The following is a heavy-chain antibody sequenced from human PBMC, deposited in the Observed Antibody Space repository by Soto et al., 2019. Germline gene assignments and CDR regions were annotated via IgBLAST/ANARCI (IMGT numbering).Heavy chain of an antibody. Sequence: GGSLRLSCAASGFTFDDYAMHWVRQAPGKGLEWVSGISWNSGSIGYADSVKGRFTISRDNAKNSLYLQMNSLRAEDTALYYCAKAARYDILTGYYSAGWFDPWGQGT. V-gene: IGHV3-9*01. CDR1: GFTFDDYA. CDR3: AKAARYDILTGYYSAGWFDP. J-gene: IGHJ5*02. CDR2: ISWNSGSI. D-gene: IGHD3-9*01.